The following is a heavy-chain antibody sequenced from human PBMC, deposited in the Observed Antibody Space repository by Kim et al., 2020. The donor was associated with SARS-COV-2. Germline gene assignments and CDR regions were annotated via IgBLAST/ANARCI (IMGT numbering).Heavy chain of an antibody. J-gene: IGHJ4*02. V-gene: IGHV3-30*01. Sequence: AESVEGRFTISGDNSKSLLFLHMNSLRSDDTAIYYCAREQRVPVGSGAFDYWGQGILVTVSS. D-gene: IGHD1-26*01. CDR3: AREQRVPVGSGAFDY.